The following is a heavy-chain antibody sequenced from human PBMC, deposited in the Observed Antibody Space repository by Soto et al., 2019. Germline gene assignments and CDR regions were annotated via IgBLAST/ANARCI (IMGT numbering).Heavy chain of an antibody. D-gene: IGHD2-15*01. CDR1: GFTFSSYS. V-gene: IGHV3-21*01. Sequence: EVQLVESGGGLVKPGGSLRLSCAASGFTFSSYSMNWVRQAPGKGLEWVSSISSSSSYIYYADSVKGRFTISRDNAKNSLYLQMNSLRAEDTAVYYCASFALGYCSGGSCRYWGQGTLVTVSS. CDR2: ISSSSSYI. CDR3: ASFALGYCSGGSCRY. J-gene: IGHJ4*02.